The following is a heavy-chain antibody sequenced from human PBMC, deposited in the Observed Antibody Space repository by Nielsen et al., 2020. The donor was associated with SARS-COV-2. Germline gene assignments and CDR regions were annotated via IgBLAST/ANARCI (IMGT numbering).Heavy chain of an antibody. CDR3: ARGNYGDYHYYYYYGMDV. D-gene: IGHD4-17*01. J-gene: IGHJ6*02. V-gene: IGHV4-30-4*08. CDR2: IYYSGST. CDR1: GGSISSGGYY. Sequence: SETLSLTCTVSGGSISSGGYYWSWIRQHPGKGLEWIGYIYYSGSTYYNPSLKSRVTISVDTSKNQFSLKLSSVTAADTAVYYCARGNYGDYHYYYYYGMDVWGQGTTVTVSS.